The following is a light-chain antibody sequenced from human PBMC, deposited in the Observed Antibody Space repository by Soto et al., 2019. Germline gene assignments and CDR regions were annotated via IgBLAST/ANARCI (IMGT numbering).Light chain of an antibody. V-gene: IGKV1-33*01. CDR3: QQYDSLPLT. CDR2: DTS. Sequence: DIQMTQSPSSLSASVGDRVTITCRASQGMTNYLNWYQLKPGKAPKLLIYDTSHLETGVPSRFSGSGSGTDFNFTISSLQPEDFATYYCQQYDSLPLTFGGGTKVEIK. J-gene: IGKJ4*01. CDR1: QGMTNY.